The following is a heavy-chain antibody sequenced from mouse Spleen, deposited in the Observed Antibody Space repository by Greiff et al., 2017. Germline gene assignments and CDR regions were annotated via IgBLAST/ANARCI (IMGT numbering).Heavy chain of an antibody. Sequence: VQLQQSGPELVKPGASVKISCKASGYAFSSSWMNWVKQRPGKGLEWIGRIYPGDGDTNYNGKFKGKATLTADKSSSTAYMQLSSLTSEDSAVYFCARSSGSSPLDYWGQGTTLTVSS. CDR1: GYAFSSSW. V-gene: IGHV1-82*01. CDR3: ARSSGSSPLDY. D-gene: IGHD1-1*01. J-gene: IGHJ2*01. CDR2: IYPGDGDT.